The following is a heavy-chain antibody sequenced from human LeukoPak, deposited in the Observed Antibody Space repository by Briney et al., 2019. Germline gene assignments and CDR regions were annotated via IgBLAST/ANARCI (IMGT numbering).Heavy chain of an antibody. CDR1: GYTFTSYY. CDR2: INPSDGTT. CDR3: ERAIVRTGYSWDFDY. V-gene: IGHV1-46*01. Sequence: RASVNVSCKASGYTFTSYYMHWVRQAPGQGLEWMGIINPSDGTTYYAQKFRGRVTMTRDTSTSTVYMDLSNLRSEDTAVYYCERAIVRTGYSWDFDYWGQGTLVTVSS. J-gene: IGHJ4*02. D-gene: IGHD5-18*01.